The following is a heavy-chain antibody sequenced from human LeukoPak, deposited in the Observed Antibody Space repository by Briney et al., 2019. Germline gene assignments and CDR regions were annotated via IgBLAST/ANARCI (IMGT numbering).Heavy chain of an antibody. V-gene: IGHV3-23*01. Sequence: GGSLRLSCAASGFTFNIYTMTWVRQAPGKGLEWVSAIGGSGVNTYYADSVKGRFTISRDNSKNTVYLQMNSLRAEDTAIFYCAKRYLTTAKFEFWGQGTLVTVSS. D-gene: IGHD4-11*01. CDR3: AKRYLTTAKFEF. CDR2: IGGSGVNT. CDR1: GFTFNIYT. J-gene: IGHJ4*02.